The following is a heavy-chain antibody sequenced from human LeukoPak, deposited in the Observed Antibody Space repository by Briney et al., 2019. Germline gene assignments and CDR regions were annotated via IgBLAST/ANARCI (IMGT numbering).Heavy chain of an antibody. Sequence: SETLSLTCTVSGGSISSSSYYWGWIRQRPGKGLEWIGSIYYSGSTYYNPSLKSRVTISVDTSKNQFSLKLSSVTAADTAVYYCATSGVVIIDATFDYWGQGTLVTVSS. J-gene: IGHJ4*02. CDR1: GGSISSSSYY. V-gene: IGHV4-39*01. CDR3: ATSGVVIIDATFDY. CDR2: IYYSGST. D-gene: IGHD3-3*01.